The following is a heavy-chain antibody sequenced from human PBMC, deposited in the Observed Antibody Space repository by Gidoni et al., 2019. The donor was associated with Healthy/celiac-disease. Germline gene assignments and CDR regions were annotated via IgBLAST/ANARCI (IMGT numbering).Heavy chain of an antibody. V-gene: IGHV3-23*01. CDR2: IRGSGGST. D-gene: IGHD5-12*01. CDR3: AKDSDHLLLHSGGYWENWFDP. Sequence: EVQLLESGGGLVQHWGSLRLSCAASGFTFSSFAMSWARQATGKGLEWVSAIRGSGGSTYCADAVKGLFTISRDNSKNTLYLQMNSLRAEDTAVYYCAKDSDHLLLHSGGYWENWFDPWGQGTLVTVSS. CDR1: GFTFSSFA. J-gene: IGHJ5*02.